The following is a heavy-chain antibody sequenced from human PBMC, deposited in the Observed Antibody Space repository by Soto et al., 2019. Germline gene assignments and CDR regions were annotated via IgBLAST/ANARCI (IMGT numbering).Heavy chain of an antibody. D-gene: IGHD1-26*01. J-gene: IGHJ4*02. V-gene: IGHV4-59*01. Sequence: KPSETLSLTCTVSGGSISSYYWTWIRQPPGKGLEWIGYIYYSGSTNYDPSLKSRVTISVDTSKNQFSLKLSSVTAADTAVYYCARGTSGSPRSNLDYWGQGTLVTVSS. CDR1: GGSISSYY. CDR3: ARGTSGSPRSNLDY. CDR2: IYYSGST.